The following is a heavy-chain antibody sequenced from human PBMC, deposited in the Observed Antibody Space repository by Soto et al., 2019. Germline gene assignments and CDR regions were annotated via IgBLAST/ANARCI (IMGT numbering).Heavy chain of an antibody. D-gene: IGHD1-26*01. V-gene: IGHV4-39*01. Sequence: QLQLQESGPGLVKPSETLSLTCTVSGGSIKNTGATWGWVRQPPGKGLEWIGSVYYTGTTYYNPSLQSRVPISIDTSKNQYSLSVNSVAAADTAVYYCATHTSGSRNGPHTWGQGTLVTVSS. CDR3: ATHTSGSRNGPHT. CDR2: VYYTGTT. CDR1: GGSIKNTGAT. J-gene: IGHJ5*02.